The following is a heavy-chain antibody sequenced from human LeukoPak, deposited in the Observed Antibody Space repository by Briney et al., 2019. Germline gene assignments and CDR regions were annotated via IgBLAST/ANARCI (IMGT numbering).Heavy chain of an antibody. Sequence: ASVKVSCKASGYTFTGYYMHWVRQAPGQGLEWMGWINPNSGGTNYAQKVQGRVTMTRDTSISTAYMELSRLRSDDTAVYYCARDLGSGWYYFDYWGQGTLVTVSS. CDR3: ARDLGSGWYYFDY. CDR1: GYTFTGYY. CDR2: INPNSGGT. D-gene: IGHD6-19*01. V-gene: IGHV1-2*02. J-gene: IGHJ4*02.